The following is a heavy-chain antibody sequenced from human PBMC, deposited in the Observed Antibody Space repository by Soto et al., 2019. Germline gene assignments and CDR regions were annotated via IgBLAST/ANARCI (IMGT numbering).Heavy chain of an antibody. V-gene: IGHV1-69*12. CDR1: GGTFSSYA. D-gene: IGHD3-10*01. J-gene: IGHJ4*02. CDR2: IIPIFGTA. CDR3: ARDRDYYGSGSLFGGFDY. Sequence: QVQLVQSGAEVKKPGSSVKVSCKASGGTFSSYAISWVRQAPGQGLEWMGGIIPIFGTANYAQKFQGRVTITADESTSTAYMELSSLRSEDTAVYYCARDRDYYGSGSLFGGFDYWGQGTLVTVSS.